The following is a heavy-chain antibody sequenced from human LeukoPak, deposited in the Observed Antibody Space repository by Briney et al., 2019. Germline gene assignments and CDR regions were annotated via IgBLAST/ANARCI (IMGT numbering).Heavy chain of an antibody. V-gene: IGHV3-23*01. CDR3: ARDGCSGGSCYSSARYYYYGMDV. CDR1: GFTFSSYA. J-gene: IGHJ6*02. D-gene: IGHD2-15*01. CDR2: IRSNGAST. Sequence: GGSLRLSCAASGFTFSSYAMSWVRQAPGKGLEWVSTIRSNGASTYYADSVKGRFTISRDNSKIMLYLQMNSLRAEDTAVYYCARDGCSGGSCYSSARYYYYGMDVWGQGTTVTVSS.